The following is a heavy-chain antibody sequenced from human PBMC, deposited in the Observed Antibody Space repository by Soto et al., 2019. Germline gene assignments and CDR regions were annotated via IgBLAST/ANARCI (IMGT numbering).Heavy chain of an antibody. V-gene: IGHV3-23*01. CDR3: AKIGSSSSEDYYYMDV. CDR1: VFTFSSYA. CDR2: ISGSGGST. Sequence: GGSLRLSCAASVFTFSSYAMSWVRQAPGKGLEWVSAISGSGGSTYYADSVKGRFTISRDNSKNTLYLQMNSLRAEDTAVYYCAKIGSSSSEDYYYMDVWGKGTTVTVSS. D-gene: IGHD6-6*01. J-gene: IGHJ6*03.